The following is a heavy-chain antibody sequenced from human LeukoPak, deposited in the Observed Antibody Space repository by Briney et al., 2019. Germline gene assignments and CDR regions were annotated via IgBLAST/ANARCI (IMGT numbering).Heavy chain of an antibody. J-gene: IGHJ4*02. Sequence: GGSLGLSCAASGFTFSSYSMNWVRQAPGKGLEWVSSISSSSSYIYYADSVKGRFTISRDNAKNSLYLQMNSLRAEDTAVYYCARGNYYDSSGYVYWGQGTLVTVSS. D-gene: IGHD3-22*01. CDR3: ARGNYYDSSGYVY. V-gene: IGHV3-21*01. CDR1: GFTFSSYS. CDR2: ISSSSSYI.